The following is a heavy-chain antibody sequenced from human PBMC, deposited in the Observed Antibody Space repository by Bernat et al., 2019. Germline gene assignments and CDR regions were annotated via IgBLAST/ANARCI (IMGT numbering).Heavy chain of an antibody. J-gene: IGHJ4*02. CDR2: IKQDGSEK. D-gene: IGHD4-17*01. Sequence: EVQLVESGGGLVQPGGSLRLSCAASGFTFSSYWMSWVRQAPGKGLEGVANIKQDGSEKYYVDSVKGRFTISRDNAKNSLYLQMNSLRAEDTAVYYCAREMTTVTLGIFDYWGQGTLVTVSS. CDR3: AREMTTVTLGIFDY. CDR1: GFTFSSYW. V-gene: IGHV3-7*03.